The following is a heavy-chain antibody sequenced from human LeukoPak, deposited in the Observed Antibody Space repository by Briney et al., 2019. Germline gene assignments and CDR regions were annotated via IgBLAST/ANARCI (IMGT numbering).Heavy chain of an antibody. Sequence: SETLSLTCTLSGGSLHSNRYLWGWTRQPRGKGVEWFGRTYYSQSIHYNPTLKSRLPISVDPYKPQSSLELCALTPPDTAMSYCARPNGSGSYYIPALCYWGRGTLATVSS. CDR3: ARPNGSGSYYIPALCY. CDR1: GGSLHSNRYL. D-gene: IGHD3-10*01. J-gene: IGHJ4*02. CDR2: TYYSQSI. V-gene: IGHV4-39*01.